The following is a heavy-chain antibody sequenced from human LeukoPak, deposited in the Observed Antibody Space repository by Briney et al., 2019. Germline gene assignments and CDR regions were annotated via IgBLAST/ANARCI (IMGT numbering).Heavy chain of an antibody. D-gene: IGHD6-13*01. Sequence: PGGSLRLSCAASGFTFSSYSMNWVRQAPGKGLEWVSAISGSGGSTYYADSVKGRFTISRDNSKNTLYLQMNSLRAEDTAVYYCAKDLWTGYSSSCFDYWGQGTLVTVSS. CDR2: ISGSGGST. CDR1: GFTFSSYS. CDR3: AKDLWTGYSSSCFDY. J-gene: IGHJ4*02. V-gene: IGHV3-23*01.